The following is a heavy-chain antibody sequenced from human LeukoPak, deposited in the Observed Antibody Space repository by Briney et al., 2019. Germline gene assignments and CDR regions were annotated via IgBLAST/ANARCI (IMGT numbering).Heavy chain of an antibody. V-gene: IGHV3-11*04. D-gene: IGHD5/OR15-5a*01. J-gene: IGHJ4*02. CDR3: ARDKVSGPTLLDY. Sequence: PGGSLRLSCAASGFTFSDSYMTWIRQAPGRGLEWVSYISHTGTSMFYGDSVKGRFTISRDNAKNSLYLQMDSLGVDDTAVYYCARDKVSGPTLLDYWGQGTLVTVSS. CDR1: GFTFSDSY. CDR2: ISHTGTSM.